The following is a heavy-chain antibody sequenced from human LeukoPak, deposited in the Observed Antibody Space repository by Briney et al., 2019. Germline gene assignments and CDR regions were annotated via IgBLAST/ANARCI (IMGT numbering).Heavy chain of an antibody. Sequence: GGSLRLSCAASGFTFSSYAMSWVRQAPGKGLEWVSAISGSGGSTYYADSVKGWFTISRDNSKNTLYLQMNSLRAEDTAVYYCAKGYSYGDLYGMDVWGQGTTVTVSS. V-gene: IGHV3-23*01. CDR2: ISGSGGST. J-gene: IGHJ6*02. CDR3: AKGYSYGDLYGMDV. CDR1: GFTFSSYA. D-gene: IGHD4-17*01.